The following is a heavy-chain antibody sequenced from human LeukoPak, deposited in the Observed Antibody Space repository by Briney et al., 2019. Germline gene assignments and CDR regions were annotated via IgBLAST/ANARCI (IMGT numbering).Heavy chain of an antibody. CDR2: IYYSGST. D-gene: IGHD3-22*01. CDR1: GGSISSSSYY. V-gene: IGHV4-39*01. J-gene: IGHJ3*02. Sequence: SETLSLTCTVSGGSISSSSYYWGWIRQPPGTGLEWIGSIYYSGSTYYNPSLKSRVTISVDTSKNQFSLKLSSVTAADTAVYYCARVRPPWSGSGYYQFGPKRPQADAFDIWGQGTMVTVSS. CDR3: ARVRPPWSGSGYYQFGPKRPQADAFDI.